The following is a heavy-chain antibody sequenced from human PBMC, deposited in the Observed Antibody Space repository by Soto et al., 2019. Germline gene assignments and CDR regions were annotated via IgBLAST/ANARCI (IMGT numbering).Heavy chain of an antibody. CDR3: ATGVRYYDILTGYYYYAFEI. CDR2: MNPNSGNT. J-gene: IGHJ3*02. CDR1: GYTFTSYD. Sequence: ASVKVSCKASGYTFTSYDINWVRQATGQGLEWMGWMNPNSGNTGYAQKFQGRVTMTRNTSISTAYMELSSLRSEDTAVYYCATGVRYYDILTGYYYYAFEIWGQGTMVTVSS. D-gene: IGHD3-9*01. V-gene: IGHV1-8*01.